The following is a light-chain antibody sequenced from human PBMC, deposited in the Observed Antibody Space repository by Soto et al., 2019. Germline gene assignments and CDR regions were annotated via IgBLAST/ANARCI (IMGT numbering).Light chain of an antibody. CDR2: DVT. CDR1: NSDVGTYNF. Sequence: QSALTQPRSVSGSPGQSVTISCTGTNSDVGTYNFVSWHQQHPGKAPKLVIYDVTQRPSGVPDRFSGSKSGIPASLTISGRQAEDEAVYYCCSYAAGDTFKFGGGTKLTVL. V-gene: IGLV2-11*01. J-gene: IGLJ2*01. CDR3: CSYAAGDTFK.